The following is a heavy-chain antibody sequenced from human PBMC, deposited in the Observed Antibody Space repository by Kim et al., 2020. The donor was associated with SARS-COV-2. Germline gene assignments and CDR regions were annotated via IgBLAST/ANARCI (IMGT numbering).Heavy chain of an antibody. Sequence: NPALKSRVTISVDTSKNQFSLKLSSVTAADTAVYYCARRGGGTNGSGFDYWGQGTLVTVSS. J-gene: IGHJ4*02. D-gene: IGHD3-10*01. CDR3: ARRGGGTNGSGFDY. V-gene: IGHV4-39*01.